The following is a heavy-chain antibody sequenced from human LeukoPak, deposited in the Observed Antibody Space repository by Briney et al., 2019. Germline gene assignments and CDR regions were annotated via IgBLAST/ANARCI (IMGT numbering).Heavy chain of an antibody. CDR1: GGSISSGGYY. CDR2: IYHSGST. J-gene: IGHJ3*02. Sequence: SETLSLTCTVSGGSISSGGYYWSWIRQPPGKGLEWIGYIYHSGSTYYNPSLKSRVTISVDRSKNQFSLKLSSVTAADTAVYYCAKRGSTYSSSGVGAFDIWGQGTMVTVSS. D-gene: IGHD6-13*01. CDR3: AKRGSTYSSSGVGAFDI. V-gene: IGHV4-30-2*01.